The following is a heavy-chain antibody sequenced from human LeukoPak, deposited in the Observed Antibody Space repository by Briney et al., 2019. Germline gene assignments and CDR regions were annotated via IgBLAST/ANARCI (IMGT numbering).Heavy chain of an antibody. CDR2: IYYSGST. J-gene: IGHJ4*02. CDR3: ARNIFGVVTPLYFDY. CDR1: GGSISSGGYP. D-gene: IGHD3-3*01. Sequence: SETPSPTCAVSGGSISSGGYPWSWIRPPPGKGLGGVGDIYYSGSTYYNPSLKSRVTISIDKSKNQFSLKLSSVTAADTAVYYCARNIFGVVTPLYFDYWGQGTLVTVSS. V-gene: IGHV4-30-4*07.